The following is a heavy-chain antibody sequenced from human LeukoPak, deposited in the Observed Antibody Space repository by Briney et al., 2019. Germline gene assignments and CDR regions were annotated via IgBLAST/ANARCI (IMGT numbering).Heavy chain of an antibody. CDR3: ARDEYRSRRLHP. CDR1: GFTFSSDW. V-gene: IGHV3-7*01. D-gene: IGHD4-11*01. CDR2: INEDGSEK. Sequence: GESLRLSCAASGFTFSSDWMSWVRQAPGKGLEWVANINEDGSEKWYADSVKGRFTISRDNAQNSVHLQMNSLRAEDTAVYYCARDEYRSRRLHPCGQGTLVAVTS. J-gene: IGHJ5*02.